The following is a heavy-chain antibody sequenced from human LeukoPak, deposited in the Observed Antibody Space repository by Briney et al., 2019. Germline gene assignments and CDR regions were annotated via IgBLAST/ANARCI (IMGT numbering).Heavy chain of an antibody. J-gene: IGHJ4*02. CDR2: IRYDGSNK. V-gene: IGHV3-30*02. Sequence: PGGSLRLSCAASGFTFSSYGMHWVRQAPGKGLEWVAFIRYDGSNKYYADSVKGRFTISRDNSKNTLYLQMNSLRAEDTAVYYCAKGGSIGLGFGEFFDYWGQGTLVTVSS. D-gene: IGHD3-10*01. CDR3: AKGGSIGLGFGEFFDY. CDR1: GFTFSSYG.